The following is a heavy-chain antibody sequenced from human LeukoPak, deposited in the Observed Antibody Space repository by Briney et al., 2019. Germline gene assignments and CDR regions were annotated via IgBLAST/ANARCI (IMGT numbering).Heavy chain of an antibody. V-gene: IGHV3-53*01. CDR1: GFTVSSNY. CDR3: AREIEMATIWFDP. CDR2: IYSGGST. D-gene: IGHD5-24*01. J-gene: IGHJ5*02. Sequence: GGSLRLSCAASGFTVSSNYMSWVRQAPGKGLEWVSVIYSGGSTYYADSVKGRFTISRDNSKNTLYLQMNSLRAEDMAVYYCAREIEMATIWFDPWGQGTLVTVSS.